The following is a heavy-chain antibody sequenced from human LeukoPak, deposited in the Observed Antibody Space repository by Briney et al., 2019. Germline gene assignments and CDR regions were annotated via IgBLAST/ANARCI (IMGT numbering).Heavy chain of an antibody. D-gene: IGHD6-19*01. CDR2: INPNSGGT. Sequence: ASVKVSCKASGYTFTSYDINWVRQAPGQGLEWMGRINPNSGGTNYAQKFQGRVTMTRDTSISTAYMELSRLRSDDTAVYYCARSMRAYSSGWTPFDAFDIWGQGTMVTVSS. CDR1: GYTFTSYD. CDR3: ARSMRAYSSGWTPFDAFDI. V-gene: IGHV1-2*06. J-gene: IGHJ3*02.